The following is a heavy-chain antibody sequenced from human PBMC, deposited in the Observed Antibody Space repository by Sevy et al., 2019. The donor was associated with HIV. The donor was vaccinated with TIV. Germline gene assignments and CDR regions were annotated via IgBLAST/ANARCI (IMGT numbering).Heavy chain of an antibody. Sequence: GGSLRLSCAASGFTFSSHGMHWVRQAPGKGLEWVAFISYDGSKKYYTDSVKGRFTISRDNSKNTVYLQMNSLRAEDTAVYSCAKLRSAFGPLDDWGQGTPVTVSS. V-gene: IGHV3-30*18. D-gene: IGHD3-16*01. CDR3: AKLRSAFGPLDD. CDR2: ISYDGSKK. J-gene: IGHJ4*02. CDR1: GFTFSSHG.